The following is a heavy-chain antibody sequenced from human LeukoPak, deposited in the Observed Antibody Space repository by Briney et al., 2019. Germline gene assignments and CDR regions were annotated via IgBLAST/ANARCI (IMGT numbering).Heavy chain of an antibody. Sequence: GASVKVSCKASGYTFTSYGISWVRQAPGQGLEWMGWISTYNGNTNYAQKLQGRVTMTTDTSTSTAYMELRSLRSDDTAVYYCARVSRDSDTSGYYISPLNAFDYWGQGTLVTVSS. D-gene: IGHD3-22*01. CDR2: ISTYNGNT. V-gene: IGHV1-18*01. CDR3: ARVSRDSDTSGYYISPLNAFDY. J-gene: IGHJ4*02. CDR1: GYTFTSYG.